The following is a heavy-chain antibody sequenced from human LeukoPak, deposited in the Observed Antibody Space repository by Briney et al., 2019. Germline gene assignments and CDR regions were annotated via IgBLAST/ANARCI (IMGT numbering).Heavy chain of an antibody. CDR2: IMKDGSDK. V-gene: IGHV3-7*01. Sequence: GGSLRLSCAASGFIFDDYAMSWVRQAARKGVEGVANIMKDGSDKYYVDSVKGRFTISRDNANKLLYLQMNSLRAEDTAVYYCARVVLGIQSWFDPWGQGTLVTVSS. CDR1: GFIFDDYA. CDR3: ARVVLGIQSWFDP. D-gene: IGHD3-16*01. J-gene: IGHJ5*02.